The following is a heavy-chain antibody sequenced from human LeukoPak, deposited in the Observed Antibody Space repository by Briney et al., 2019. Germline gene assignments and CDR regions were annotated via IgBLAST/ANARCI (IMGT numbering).Heavy chain of an antibody. J-gene: IGHJ3*02. V-gene: IGHV1-24*01. CDR2: FDPEDGET. CDR3: ATVLPPMGSYFFYAFDI. Sequence: ASVKVSCKVSGYTLTELSMHWVRQAPGKGLEWMGGFDPEDGETIYAQKFQGRVTMTEDTSTDTAYMELSRLRSEDTAVYYCATVLPPMGSYFFYAFDIWGQGTMVTVSS. CDR1: GYTLTELS. D-gene: IGHD3-10*01.